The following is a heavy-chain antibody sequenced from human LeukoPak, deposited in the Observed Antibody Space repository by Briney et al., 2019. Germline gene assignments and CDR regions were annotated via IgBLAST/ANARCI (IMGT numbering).Heavy chain of an antibody. Sequence: GGSLRLSFAASGFTFSSYSMNWVRQAPGKGLEWVSSISSSSSYIYYADSVKGRFTISRDNAKNSLYLQMNSLRAEDTAVYYCARDRGPAQIPHYWGQGTLVTVSS. CDR2: ISSSSSYI. V-gene: IGHV3-21*01. CDR3: ARDRGPAQIPHY. J-gene: IGHJ4*02. D-gene: IGHD3-10*01. CDR1: GFTFSSYS.